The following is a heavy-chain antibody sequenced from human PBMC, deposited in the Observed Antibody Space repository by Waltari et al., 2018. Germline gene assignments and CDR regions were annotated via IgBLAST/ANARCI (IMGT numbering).Heavy chain of an antibody. D-gene: IGHD3-10*02. CDR2: IHGSGVTT. J-gene: IGHJ4*02. CDR3: ANRPGGQMLPVFNF. Sequence: LESGGGLVQPGGSLRLSCAASGFTFSSYAMSWVRQAPGKGPEWVSLIHGSGVTTYYTDSVKGRFTISRDNSKNTLYLQMNSLRAEDTAVYYCANRPGGQMLPVFNFWGPGALVTVSS. CDR1: GFTFSSYA. V-gene: IGHV3-23*01.